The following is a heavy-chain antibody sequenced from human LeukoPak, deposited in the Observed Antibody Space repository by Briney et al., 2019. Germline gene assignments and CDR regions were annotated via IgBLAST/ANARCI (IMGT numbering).Heavy chain of an antibody. D-gene: IGHD5-24*01. CDR1: GFTFSSYA. V-gene: IGHV3-23*01. CDR2: ISGSGGST. J-gene: IGHJ4*02. CDR3: ATGRDGYNLYYFDY. Sequence: PGGSLRLSCAASGFTFSSYAMSWVRQAPGKGLEWVSAISGSGGSTYYADSVKGRFTISRDNSKNTLYLQMNSLRAEDTAVYYCATGRDGYNLYYFDYWGQGTLVTVSS.